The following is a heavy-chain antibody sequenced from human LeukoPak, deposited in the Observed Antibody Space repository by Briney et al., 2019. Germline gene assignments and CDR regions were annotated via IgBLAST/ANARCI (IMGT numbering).Heavy chain of an antibody. CDR3: AKQREGISWSPDY. D-gene: IGHD6-13*01. V-gene: IGHV3-53*05. J-gene: IGHJ4*02. CDR2: IYSGGAT. CDR1: GFTVSINH. Sequence: GGSLRLSCAASGFTVSINHMNWVRQTPGKGLEWVSVIYSGGATYYADPVKGRFTISRDNSKNTLYLQMNSLRAEDTAVYYCAKQREGISWSPDYWGQGTLVTVSS.